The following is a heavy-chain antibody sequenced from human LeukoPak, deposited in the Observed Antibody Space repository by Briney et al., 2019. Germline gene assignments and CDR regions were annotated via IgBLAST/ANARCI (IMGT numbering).Heavy chain of an antibody. Sequence: RGSLRLSCAASGFTVSSNYMSWVRQAPGKGLEWVSSISSSCSYIYYADSVKGRFTISRDNAKNSLYLQMNSLRAEDTAVYYCARGDEANGGQGTLVTVSS. V-gene: IGHV3-21*01. D-gene: IGHD1-1*01. CDR1: GFTVSSNY. CDR2: ISSSCSYI. J-gene: IGHJ4*02. CDR3: ARGDEAN.